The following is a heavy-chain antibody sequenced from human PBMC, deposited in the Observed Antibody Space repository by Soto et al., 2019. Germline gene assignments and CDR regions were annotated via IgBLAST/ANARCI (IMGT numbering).Heavy chain of an antibody. Sequence: SETLSLTCTVSGGSISNYYWSWIRQPAGKGLEWIGRIYNSGSTKYNPSLKSRVTMSDDTSKNQFSLNLISVTAADTAVYYCARSGGSFNLDYWGLGTLVTVFS. D-gene: IGHD1-26*01. CDR2: IYNSGST. CDR3: ARSGGSFNLDY. J-gene: IGHJ4*02. V-gene: IGHV4-4*07. CDR1: GGSISNYY.